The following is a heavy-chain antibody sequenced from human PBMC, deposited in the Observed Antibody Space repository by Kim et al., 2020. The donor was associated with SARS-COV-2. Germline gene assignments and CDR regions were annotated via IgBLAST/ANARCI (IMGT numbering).Heavy chain of an antibody. J-gene: IGHJ4*02. CDR3: ARGRSGYYEY. CDR2: T. V-gene: IGHV1-3*01. Sequence: TKHSQKFRGRVTITRDTSASTAYMDLSSLRSEDTAVYYCARGRSGYYEYWGQGTLVTVSS. D-gene: IGHD3-3*01.